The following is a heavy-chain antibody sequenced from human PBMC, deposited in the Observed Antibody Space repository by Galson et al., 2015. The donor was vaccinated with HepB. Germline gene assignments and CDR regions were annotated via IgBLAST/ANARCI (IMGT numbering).Heavy chain of an antibody. CDR3: ARVTGDIVVVPAALYYYYGMDV. CDR2: ISAYNGNT. CDR1: GYTFTSYG. J-gene: IGHJ6*02. D-gene: IGHD2-2*01. V-gene: IGHV1-18*04. Sequence: SVKVSCKASGYTFTSYGISWVRQAPGQGLEWMGWISAYNGNTNYAQKLQGRVTMTTDTSTSTAYMELRSLRSDDTAVYYCARVTGDIVVVPAALYYYYGMDVWGQGTTVTVSS.